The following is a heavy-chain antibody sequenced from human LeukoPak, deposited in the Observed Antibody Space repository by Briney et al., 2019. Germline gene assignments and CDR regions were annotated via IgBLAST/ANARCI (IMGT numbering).Heavy chain of an antibody. J-gene: IGHJ4*02. CDR2: ISGSGGST. V-gene: IGHV3-23*01. D-gene: IGHD6-19*01. CDR1: GFTVSSTY. CDR3: AKSRVAGRVH. Sequence: PGGSLRLSCAASGFTVSSTYMSWVRQAPGKGLEWVSAISGSGGSTYYADSVKGRFTISRDNSKNTLYLQMNSLRAEDTAVYYRAKSRVAGRVHWGQGTLVTVSS.